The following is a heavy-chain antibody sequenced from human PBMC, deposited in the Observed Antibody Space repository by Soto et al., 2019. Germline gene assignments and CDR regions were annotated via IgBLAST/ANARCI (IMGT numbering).Heavy chain of an antibody. CDR3: AKWSDLDY. Sequence: QRLSGTTSGFSFASSAMTSVRQAPGKGLEWVATISGSDGKTYYADYVKCRVSNSRDTSRNTLYLQRNSLRADDTAIYYGAKWSDLDYWGQGTRVTVSS. D-gene: IGHD3-3*01. J-gene: IGHJ4*02. V-gene: IGHV3-23*01. CDR2: ISGSDGKT. CDR1: GFSFASSA.